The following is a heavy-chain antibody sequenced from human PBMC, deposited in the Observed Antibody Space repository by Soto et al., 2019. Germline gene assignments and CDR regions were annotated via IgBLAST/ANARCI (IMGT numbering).Heavy chain of an antibody. V-gene: IGHV3-23*01. J-gene: IGHJ4*02. Sequence: EVQLLESGGGLVQPGGSLRLSCAASGFTFSSYAMSWVRQAPGKGLEWVSAISGSGGSTYYADSVKGRFTISRDNSKNTLYLQMNSLRAEDTAVYYCAKGGDGYNFALYYFDYWGQGTLVTVSS. CDR2: ISGSGGST. CDR3: AKGGDGYNFALYYFDY. D-gene: IGHD5-12*01. CDR1: GFTFSSYA.